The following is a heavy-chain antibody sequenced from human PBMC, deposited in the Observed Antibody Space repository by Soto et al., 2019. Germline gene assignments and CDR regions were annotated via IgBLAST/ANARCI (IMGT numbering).Heavy chain of an antibody. J-gene: IGHJ3*02. CDR3: ARERGVLSEAFDI. Sequence: SQTLSLTFAISGDSVSSNSAAWNCLRQSPSRGLEWLGRTYYRSKWYNDYAPSVKSQITINPDTSRNQFSLQLNSVTPEDTAVYYCARERGVLSEAFDIWGQGTVVTVSS. V-gene: IGHV6-1*01. CDR2: TYYRSKWYN. CDR1: GDSVSSNSAA. D-gene: IGHD3-10*01.